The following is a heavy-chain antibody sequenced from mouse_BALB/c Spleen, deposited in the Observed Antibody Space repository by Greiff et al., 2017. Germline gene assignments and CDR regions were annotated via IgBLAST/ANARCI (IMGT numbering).Heavy chain of an antibody. J-gene: IGHJ4*01. V-gene: IGHV2-9*02. D-gene: IGHD2-10*01. CDR3: ARDRGLLGGYYYAMDY. CDR2: IWAGGST. Sequence: QVQLKESGPGLVAPSQSLSITCTVSGFSLTSYGVHWVRQPPGKGLEWLGVIWAGGSTNYNSALMSRLSISKDNSKSQVFLKMNSLQTDDTAMYYCARDRGLLGGYYYAMDYWGQGTSVTVSS. CDR1: GFSLTSYG.